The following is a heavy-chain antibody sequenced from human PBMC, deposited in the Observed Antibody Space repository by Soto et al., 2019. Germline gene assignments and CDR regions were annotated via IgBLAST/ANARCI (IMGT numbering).Heavy chain of an antibody. J-gene: IGHJ6*02. V-gene: IGHV3-23*01. D-gene: IGHD2-21*02. CDR1: GFTFSTYP. CDR3: ATILSGVTSYYYGMEV. Sequence: PEGSLRLSCAASGFTFSTYPMIWVRQAPGKGLECVGSISDSGANTYYADSVSGRFTISRDNSKNTVYLQMNSLRDDDTAVYYCATILSGVTSYYYGMEVWGHGTTVTVSS. CDR2: ISDSGANT.